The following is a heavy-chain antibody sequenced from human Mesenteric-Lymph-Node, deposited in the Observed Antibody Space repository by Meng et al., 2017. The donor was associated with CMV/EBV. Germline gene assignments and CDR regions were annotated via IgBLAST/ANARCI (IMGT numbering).Heavy chain of an antibody. CDR1: GYTFSSFD. CDR2: MKNNSGNT. J-gene: IGHJ4*02. Sequence: QEQLVQSGAEVKKPGAAVKGSCKASGYTFSSFDINWVRQATGQGPEWMGWMKNNSGNTGYAQTFQRRVTLTRDTCISSGYMELSRMSSEDTAVYSCAKGTSYSSEYPDCWGQGTLVTVSS. CDR3: AKGTSYSSEYPDC. V-gene: IGHV1-8*02. D-gene: IGHD6-19*01.